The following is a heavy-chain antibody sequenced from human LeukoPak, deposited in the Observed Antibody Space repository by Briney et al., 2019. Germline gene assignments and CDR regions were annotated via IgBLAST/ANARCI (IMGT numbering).Heavy chain of an antibody. J-gene: IGHJ4*02. V-gene: IGHV4-39*02. Sequence: SETLSLTCTVSGGSISSSSYYWGWIRQPPGKGLEWIGSIYYSGTSYYSPSLKSRVTISVDTSKNQFSLKLSSVTAADTAVYYCARESIAARLFDYWGQGTLVTVSS. CDR2: IYYSGTS. CDR3: ARESIAARLFDY. D-gene: IGHD6-6*01. CDR1: GGSISSSSYY.